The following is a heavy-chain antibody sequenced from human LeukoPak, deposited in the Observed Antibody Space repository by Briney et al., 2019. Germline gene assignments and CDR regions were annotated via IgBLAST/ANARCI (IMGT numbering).Heavy chain of an antibody. V-gene: IGHV3-23*01. CDR2: ISDSGGST. D-gene: IGHD6-13*01. J-gene: IGHJ4*02. CDR1: GFTFSSYA. Sequence: GGSLRLSCAASGFTFSSYAVSWVRQAPGKGLAWVSAISDSGGSTQYADSVKGRFIISRDNSKNTLYLQMNSLRVEDTAVYYCAKGSSNWRDYYYFDYWGQGTLVTVSS. CDR3: AKGSSNWRDYYYFDY.